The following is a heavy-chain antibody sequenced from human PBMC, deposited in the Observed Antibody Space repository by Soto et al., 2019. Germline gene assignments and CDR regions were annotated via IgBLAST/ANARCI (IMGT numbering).Heavy chain of an antibody. CDR3: AKEGALGLYYFDY. V-gene: IGHV3-23*01. J-gene: IGHJ4*02. CDR1: GFTFSTYV. CDR2: IGGGGSST. Sequence: GGSLRLSCAASGFTFSTYVMSWVRQAPGKGPEWVSTIGGGGSSTYYADSVKGRFTISRDNSKNTLYLQMNSLRPKDTAVYYCAKEGALGLYYFDYWGQGTLVTVSS. D-gene: IGHD3-10*01.